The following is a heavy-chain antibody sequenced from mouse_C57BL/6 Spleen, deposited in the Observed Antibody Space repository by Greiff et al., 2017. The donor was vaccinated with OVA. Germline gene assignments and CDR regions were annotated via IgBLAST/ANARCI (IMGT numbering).Heavy chain of an antibody. J-gene: IGHJ2*01. CDR2: IRRKSSNYAT. V-gene: IGHV10-3*01. Sequence: EVHLVESGGGLVQPKGSLKLSCAASGFTFNTYSMHWVRQAPGKGLEWVASIRRKSSNYATYYADSVKDRFTISRDDSQSMLYLQMNNLKTEDTAMYYCVREGGRALYYDDDAYFDYWGQGTTLTVSS. CDR3: VREGGRALYYDDDAYFDY. CDR1: GFTFNTYS. D-gene: IGHD2-4*01.